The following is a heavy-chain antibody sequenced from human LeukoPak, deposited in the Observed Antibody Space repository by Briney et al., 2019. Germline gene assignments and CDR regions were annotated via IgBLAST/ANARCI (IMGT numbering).Heavy chain of an antibody. D-gene: IGHD3-16*01. V-gene: IGHV3-7*03. CDR1: GFTFISYW. Sequence: GGSLRLYCAASGFTFISYWMSWVRQAPGKGLEWVANIKQDGSEKYYVDSVKGRFTISRDNAKNSLYLQMNSLRAEDTAVYYCARDLPLRFRGQGTLVTVSS. CDR2: IKQDGSEK. CDR3: ARDLPLRF. J-gene: IGHJ4*02.